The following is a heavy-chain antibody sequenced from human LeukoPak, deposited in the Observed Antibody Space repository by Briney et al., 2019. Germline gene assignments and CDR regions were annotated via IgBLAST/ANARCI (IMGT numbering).Heavy chain of an antibody. CDR3: ARWRTAKTAFDY. CDR1: GGSICSNY. J-gene: IGHJ4*02. D-gene: IGHD2-21*02. Sequence: SETLSLTCTVSGGSICSNYWGWIRQPPGKGLEWIGSIYFSGSPYYNPSLKSRVTMSVDTSKNQFSLKVSSVTAADTAVYYCARWRTAKTAFDYWGQGTLVTVSS. CDR2: IYFSGSP. V-gene: IGHV4-39*01.